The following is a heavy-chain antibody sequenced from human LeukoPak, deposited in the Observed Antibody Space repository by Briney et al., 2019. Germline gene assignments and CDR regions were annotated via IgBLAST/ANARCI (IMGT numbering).Heavy chain of an antibody. CDR3: ARAKYDFWSGYAQRVSWFDP. Sequence: SETLSLTCAVHGGSFSGYYWSWIRQPPGKGLEWIGEINHSGSTNYNPSLKSRVTISVDTSKNQFSLKLSSVTAADTAVYYCARAKYDFWSGYAQRVSWFDPWGQGTLVTVSS. V-gene: IGHV4-34*01. D-gene: IGHD3-3*01. CDR2: INHSGST. CDR1: GGSFSGYY. J-gene: IGHJ5*02.